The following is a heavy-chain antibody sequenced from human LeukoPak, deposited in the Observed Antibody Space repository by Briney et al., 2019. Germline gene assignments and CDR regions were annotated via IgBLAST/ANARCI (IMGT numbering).Heavy chain of an antibody. V-gene: IGHV1-2*02. Sequence: GASVKVSCKASGYTLTGYFIHWVRQAPGQGLEWMGWINPNSGGTHYAQKFQGRVTMTRDSSISTAYMELSRLRSDDTAVYYCARDERYDSSGYPFDYWGQGTLVTVSS. CDR3: ARDERYDSSGYPFDY. CDR2: INPNSGGT. J-gene: IGHJ4*02. CDR1: GYTLTGYF. D-gene: IGHD3-22*01.